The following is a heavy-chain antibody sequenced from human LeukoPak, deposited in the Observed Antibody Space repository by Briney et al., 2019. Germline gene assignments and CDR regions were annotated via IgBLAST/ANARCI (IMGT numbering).Heavy chain of an antibody. CDR3: ATGGGSGSYPYYGMDV. Sequence: ASVKVSCKVSGYTLTELSMHWVRQAPGKGLGWMGGFDPEDGETIYPQKFQGRVTMTEDTSTDTAYMELSSLRSEDTAVYYCATGGGSGSYPYYGMDVWGQGTTVTVYS. D-gene: IGHD3-10*01. J-gene: IGHJ6*02. V-gene: IGHV1-24*01. CDR1: GYTLTELS. CDR2: FDPEDGET.